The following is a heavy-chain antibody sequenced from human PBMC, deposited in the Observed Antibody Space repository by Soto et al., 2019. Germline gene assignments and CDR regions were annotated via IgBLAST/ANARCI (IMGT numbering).Heavy chain of an antibody. CDR2: IKIKTDGGTT. CDR3: TKDIKVGDTCRGKS. Sequence: PVVSLRLSCSSSVFTFSNALMSWFRQAPVKGLEWVCRIKIKTDGGTTYYASPLKGRFTISRDDSKNTLYLQMNSLKTEDTAVYYCTKDIKVGDTCRGKSWGQGTLVSVSS. V-gene: IGHV3-15*01. D-gene: IGHD1-26*01. CDR1: VFTFSNAL. J-gene: IGHJ5*02.